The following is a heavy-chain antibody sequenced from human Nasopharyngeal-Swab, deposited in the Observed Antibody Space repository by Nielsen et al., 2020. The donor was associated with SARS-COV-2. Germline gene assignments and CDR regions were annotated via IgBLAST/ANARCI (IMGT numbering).Heavy chain of an antibody. Sequence: CVRQAPGQGLEWMGWINTNTGNPTYAQGFTGRFVFSLDTSVSTAYLQISCLKAEDTAVYYCAIGNTIIGMVIMGGDDYWGQGTLVTVSS. CDR3: AIGNTIIGMVIMGGDDY. V-gene: IGHV7-4-1*02. J-gene: IGHJ4*02. D-gene: IGHD3-3*01. CDR2: INTNTGNP.